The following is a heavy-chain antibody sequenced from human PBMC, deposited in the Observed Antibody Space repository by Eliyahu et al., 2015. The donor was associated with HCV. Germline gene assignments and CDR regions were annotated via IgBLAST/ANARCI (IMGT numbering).Heavy chain of an antibody. CDR2: IYSDSST. D-gene: IGHD3-22*01. CDR1: GFTVSRNY. V-gene: IGHV3-66*02. Sequence: EVQLVESGGGLVQPGGSLRLSCAASGFTVSRNYMTWVRQAPGKGLEWVSVIYSDSSTYYADSVKGRFTIPRDNSKNTLYLQMNSLRAEDTAVYYCASSSDSSGYFVYWGQGTLVTVSS. J-gene: IGHJ4*02. CDR3: ASSSDSSGYFVY.